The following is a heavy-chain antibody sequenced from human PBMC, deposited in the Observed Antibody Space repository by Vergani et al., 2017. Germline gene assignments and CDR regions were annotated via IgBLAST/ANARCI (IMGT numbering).Heavy chain of an antibody. CDR3: ATDLWFGEWADWFDP. CDR1: GYTFTGYY. CDR2: INPNSGGT. V-gene: IGHV1-2*02. J-gene: IGHJ5*02. Sequence: QVQLVQSGAEVKKPGASVKVSCKASGYTFTGYYMHWVRQAPGQGLEWMGWINPNSGGTNYAQKFQGRVTMTRDTSISTAYMELSRLRSEDTAVYYCATDLWFGEWADWFDPWGQGTLVTVSS. D-gene: IGHD3-10*01.